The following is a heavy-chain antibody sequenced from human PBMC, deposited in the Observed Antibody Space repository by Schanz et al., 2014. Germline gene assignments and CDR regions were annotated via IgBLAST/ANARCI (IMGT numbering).Heavy chain of an antibody. CDR1: GFTFSSYG. V-gene: IGHV3-30*18. CDR3: VKGGTNTLDS. Sequence: VQLVESGGGLVQPGGSLRLSCAASGFTFSSYGMHWVRQAPGKGLEWVALISHDGSNKNSADSVKGRFTISRDNSKNTLYPQMNSLRGDDTAIYYCVKGGTNTLDSWGQGTLVTVSS. CDR2: ISHDGSNK. J-gene: IGHJ4*02.